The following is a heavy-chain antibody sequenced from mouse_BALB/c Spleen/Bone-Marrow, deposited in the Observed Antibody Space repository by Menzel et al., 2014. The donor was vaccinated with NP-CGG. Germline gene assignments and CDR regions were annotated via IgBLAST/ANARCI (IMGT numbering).Heavy chain of an antibody. Sequence: EVKLVESGPGLVKPSQSLSLTCTVTGYSITSDYAWNWIRQFPGNKQEWMGYITYSGSTSYNPSLKSRISITRDTSKNQFFLQLNSVTTEDTATYYCARGLGRGAMDYWGQGTSVTVSS. D-gene: IGHD4-1*01. CDR3: ARGLGRGAMDY. V-gene: IGHV3-2*02. CDR2: ITYSGST. CDR1: GYSITSDYA. J-gene: IGHJ4*01.